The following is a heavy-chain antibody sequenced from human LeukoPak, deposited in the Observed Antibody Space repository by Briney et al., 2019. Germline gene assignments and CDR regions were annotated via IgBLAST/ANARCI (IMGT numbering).Heavy chain of an antibody. J-gene: IGHJ4*02. V-gene: IGHV3-48*01. D-gene: IGHD6-13*01. Sequence: GGSLRLSCVASGITFSSYSMNWVRQAPGKGLEWVSYISSFSGTINYADSVKGRFTISRDNAKNSLYLQMNSLRAEDTAVYYCARGGFSSSWYFVYWGQGTLVTVSS. CDR1: GITFSSYS. CDR2: ISSFSGTI. CDR3: ARGGFSSSWYFVY.